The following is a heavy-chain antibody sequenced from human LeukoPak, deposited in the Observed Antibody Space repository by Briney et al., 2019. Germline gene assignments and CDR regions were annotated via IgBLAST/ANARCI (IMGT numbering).Heavy chain of an antibody. D-gene: IGHD1-26*01. J-gene: IGHJ4*02. CDR3: ALSGSYAPFDY. CDR1: GYTFTSYG. V-gene: IGHV1-18*01. Sequence: ASVKVSCKASGYTFTSYGISWVRQAPGQGLEWIGWISACNGNTNYAQKLQGRVTMTTDTSTSTAYMELRSLRSDDTAVYYCALSGSYAPFDYWGQGTLVTVSS. CDR2: ISACNGNT.